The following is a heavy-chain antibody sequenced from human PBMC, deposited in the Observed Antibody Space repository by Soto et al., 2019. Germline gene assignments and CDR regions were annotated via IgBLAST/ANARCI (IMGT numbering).Heavy chain of an antibody. CDR3: ARSIAAASTFCHYYYGMDV. CDR1: GYSFTSYW. V-gene: IGHV5-51*01. CDR2: IYPGDSDT. J-gene: IGHJ6*02. Sequence: PGESLKISCKGSGYSFTSYWIGWVRQMPGKGLEWMGIIYPGDSDTRYSPSFQGQVTISTYKSISTAYLQWSSLKASDTAMYYCARSIAAASTFCHYYYGMDVWGQGTTVTVSS. D-gene: IGHD6-13*01.